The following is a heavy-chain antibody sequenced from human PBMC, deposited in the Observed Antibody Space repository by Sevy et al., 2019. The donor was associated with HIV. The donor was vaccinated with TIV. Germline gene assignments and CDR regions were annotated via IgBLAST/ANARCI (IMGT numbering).Heavy chain of an antibody. CDR1: GFSFTSYW. V-gene: IGHV3-7*01. D-gene: IGHD3-10*01. J-gene: IGHJ3*02. CDR2: INQVGTEK. CDR3: ANKGGSRPTDAFDT. Sequence: EGSLRLSCAASGFSFTSYWMSWVRQTPEKELEWVANINQVGTEKNYVDSVKGRFTISRDNAKNSLYLQMNSLRAEDTAVYYCANKGGSRPTDAFDTWGQGTMVTVSS.